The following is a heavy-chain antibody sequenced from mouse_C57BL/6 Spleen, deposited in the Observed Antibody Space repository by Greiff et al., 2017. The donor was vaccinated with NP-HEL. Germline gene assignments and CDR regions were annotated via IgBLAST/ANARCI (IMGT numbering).Heavy chain of an antibody. V-gene: IGHV5-17*01. Sequence: EVNVVESGGGLVKPGGSLKLSCAASGFTFSDYGMHLVRQAPEKGLEWVAYISSGSSTIYYADTVKGRFTISRDNAKNTLFLQMTSLRSEDTAMYYCARHYGSRYWYFDVWGTGTTVTVSS. CDR3: ARHYGSRYWYFDV. CDR2: ISSGSSTI. J-gene: IGHJ1*03. D-gene: IGHD1-1*01. CDR1: GFTFSDYG.